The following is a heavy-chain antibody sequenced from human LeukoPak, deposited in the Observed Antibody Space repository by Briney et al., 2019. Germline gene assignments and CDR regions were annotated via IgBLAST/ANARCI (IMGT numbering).Heavy chain of an antibody. V-gene: IGHV3-15*01. CDR3: TTGGWD. CDR2: IKSKTDGGTA. Sequence: GGSLRLSCAASGFTFSDAWMSWVRQAPGKGLEWVGRIKSKTDGGTADYAAPVKGRFTISRDDSKNTVSLEMNDLKTEDSAMYSCTTGGWDWGQGTLVTVSS. CDR1: GFTFSDAW. J-gene: IGHJ4*02. D-gene: IGHD5-12*01.